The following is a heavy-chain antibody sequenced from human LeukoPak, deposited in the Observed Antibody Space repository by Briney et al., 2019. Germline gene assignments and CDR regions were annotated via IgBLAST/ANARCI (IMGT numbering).Heavy chain of an antibody. V-gene: IGHV1-69*05. CDR1: GGTFCSYA. J-gene: IGHJ4*02. D-gene: IGHD6-19*01. CDR3: ARESAVAGPGGY. Sequence: ASVKVSCKASGGTFCSYAISWVRQAPGQGLEWMGGIIPIFGTANYAQKFQGRVTITTDESTSTAYTELSSLRSEDTAVYYCARESAVAGPGGYWGQGTLVTVSS. CDR2: IIPIFGTA.